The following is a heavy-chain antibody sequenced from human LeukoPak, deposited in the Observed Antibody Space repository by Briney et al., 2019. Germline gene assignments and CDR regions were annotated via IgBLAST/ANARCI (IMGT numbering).Heavy chain of an antibody. CDR2: INHSGST. CDR3: ARGRIAAAGARWLGGLSFDY. J-gene: IGHJ4*02. Sequence: SETLSLTCAVYGGSFSGYYWSWIRQPPGKGLEWIGEINHSGSTNYNPSLESRVTISVDMSKNQFSLKLSSVTAADTAVYYCARGRIAAAGARWLGGLSFDYWGQGTLVTVSS. V-gene: IGHV4-34*01. D-gene: IGHD6-13*01. CDR1: GGSFSGYY.